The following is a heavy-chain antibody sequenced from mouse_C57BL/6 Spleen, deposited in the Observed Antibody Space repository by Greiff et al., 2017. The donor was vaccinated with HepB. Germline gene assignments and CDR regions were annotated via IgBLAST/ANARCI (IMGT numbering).Heavy chain of an antibody. J-gene: IGHJ4*01. CDR3: ARYNGYDNAMDY. V-gene: IGHV7-3*01. D-gene: IGHD2-2*01. CDR1: GFTFTDYY. CDR2: IRNKANGYTT. Sequence: EVQVVESGGGLVQPGGSLSLSCAASGFTFTDYYMSWVRQPPGKALEWLGFIRNKANGYTTEYSASVKGRFTISRDNSQSILYLQMNALRAEDSATYYCARYNGYDNAMDYWGQGTSVTVSS.